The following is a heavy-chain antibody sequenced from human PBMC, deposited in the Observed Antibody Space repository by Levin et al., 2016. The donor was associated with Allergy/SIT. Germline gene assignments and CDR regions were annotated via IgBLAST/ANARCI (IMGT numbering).Heavy chain of an antibody. V-gene: IGHV1-18*01. Sequence: ASVKVSCKASGYNFTSYGISWVRQAPGQGLEWMGWIGTYNGRTVYIQKFQGRVTMTTDTSTTTAYMELRSLRSDDTAVYYCGRDFSRYYDGSDYRGGVWFWGQGTLVTVSS. CDR3: GRDFSRYYDGSDYRGGVWF. D-gene: IGHD3-22*01. CDR2: IGTYNGRT. CDR1: GYNFTSYG. J-gene: IGHJ4*02.